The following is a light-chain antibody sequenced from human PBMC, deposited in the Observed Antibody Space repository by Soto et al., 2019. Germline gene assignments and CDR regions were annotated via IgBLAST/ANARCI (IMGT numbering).Light chain of an antibody. J-gene: IGKJ2*03. CDR3: QQYNAYYS. V-gene: IGKV1-5*01. CDR2: AAS. Sequence: DIQMTQSTSTLSGSVGDRVTITCRASQSISSWLAWYQQKPGKAPKLLIYAASSLQSGVPSRFSGSGSGTDFTLTISSLQPEDFATYYCQQYNAYYSFGQGTKVDIK. CDR1: QSISSW.